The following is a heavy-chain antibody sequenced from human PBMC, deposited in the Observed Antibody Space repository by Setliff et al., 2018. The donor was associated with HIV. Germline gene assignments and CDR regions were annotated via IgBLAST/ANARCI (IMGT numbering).Heavy chain of an antibody. Sequence: PGGSLRLSCVGSGFTFSSYWMHWVRLAPGKGLVWVSRINSDGSSIDYADSVKGRCSISRDNAKNSLYLQMNSLRAEDTALYFCVKDLSRSGRAHYYNSAFYEWGQGTPVTVSS. CDR1: GFTFSSYW. CDR2: INSDGSSI. CDR3: VKDLSRSGRAHYYNSAFYE. V-gene: IGHV3-74*01. J-gene: IGHJ4*02. D-gene: IGHD3-10*01.